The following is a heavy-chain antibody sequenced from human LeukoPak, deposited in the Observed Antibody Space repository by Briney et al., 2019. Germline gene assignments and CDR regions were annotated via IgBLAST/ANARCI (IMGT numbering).Heavy chain of an antibody. CDR3: ARDQSLDCSSTSCYNYYYYGMDV. Sequence: ASVKVSCKASGYTFTGYYMHWVRQAPGQGLEWMGWINPNSGGTNYAQKFQGRVTMTRDTSISTAYMELSRLRSDDTAVYYCARDQSLDCSSTSCYNYYYYGMDVWGQGTTVTVSS. CDR1: GYTFTGYY. J-gene: IGHJ6*02. D-gene: IGHD2-2*02. V-gene: IGHV1-2*02. CDR2: INPNSGGT.